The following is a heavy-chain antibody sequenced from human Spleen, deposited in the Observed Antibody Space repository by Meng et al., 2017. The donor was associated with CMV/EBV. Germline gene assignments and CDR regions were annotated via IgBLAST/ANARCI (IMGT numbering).Heavy chain of an antibody. CDR3: VRTTGPYNNSWYDPDNWFDP. J-gene: IGHJ5*02. D-gene: IGHD4-11*01. CDR2: ISGSAGST. CDR1: FVTYA. Sequence: FVTYAMDGVRQAPGQGLEWVSSISGSAGSTYSADSVKGRFIISRDNSKNTLFLQMNSLRGDDTAVYYCVRTTGPYNNSWYDPDNWFDPWGQGTLVTVSS. V-gene: IGHV3-23*01.